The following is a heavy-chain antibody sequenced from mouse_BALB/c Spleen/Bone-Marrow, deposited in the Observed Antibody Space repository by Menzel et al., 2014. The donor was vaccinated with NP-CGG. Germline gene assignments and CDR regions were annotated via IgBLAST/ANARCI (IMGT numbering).Heavy chain of an antibody. V-gene: IGHV1-80*01. CDR2: IYPGDDDT. CDR1: GYAFNSYW. J-gene: IGHJ4*01. Sequence: QVQLQQSGAELVRPGSSVKISCKTSGYAFNSYWMNWVKQRPGQGLEWIGQIYPGDDDTNYNGKFEGKVTLTADKSSSTAYMQLSSLTSEESAVDFCARLEDSYVGDYWGQGSSVTVSA. CDR3: ARLEDSYVGDY.